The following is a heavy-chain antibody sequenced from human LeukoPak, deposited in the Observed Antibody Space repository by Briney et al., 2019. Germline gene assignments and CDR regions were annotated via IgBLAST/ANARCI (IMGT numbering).Heavy chain of an antibody. D-gene: IGHD3-22*01. CDR2: ISAHNGYT. CDR1: GYIFTSYG. Sequence: ASVKVSCKTSGYIFTSYGISWVRQAPGKGLEWMGWISAHNGYTRYAQKFQGRATMTTDTSTSTAYMDLRSLRSDDTAVYYCARDMRHYRNYDSSGYYYNFEYWGQGTLVSVSS. J-gene: IGHJ4*02. V-gene: IGHV1-18*01. CDR3: ARDMRHYRNYDSSGYYYNFEY.